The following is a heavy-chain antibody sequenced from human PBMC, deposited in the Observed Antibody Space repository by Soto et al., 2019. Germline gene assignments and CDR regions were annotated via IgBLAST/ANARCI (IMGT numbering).Heavy chain of an antibody. CDR2: IYWNDDK. D-gene: IGHD3-10*01. V-gene: IGHV2-5*01. CDR1: GFSLSTSGVG. CDR3: AHSPPVLLWFGENTYYFDY. J-gene: IGHJ4*02. Sequence: SGPTLVKPTQTLTLTCTFSGFSLSTSGVGVGWIRQPPGKALEWLALIYWNDDKRYSPSLKSRLTITKDTSKNQVVLTMTNMDPVDTATYYCAHSPPVLLWFGENTYYFDYWGQGTLVTVSS.